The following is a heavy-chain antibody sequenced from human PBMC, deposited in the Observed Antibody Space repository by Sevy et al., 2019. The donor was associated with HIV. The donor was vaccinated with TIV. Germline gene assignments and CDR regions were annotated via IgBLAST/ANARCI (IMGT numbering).Heavy chain of an antibody. CDR3: AKDRWGIAAAGTGVFDY. J-gene: IGHJ4*02. Sequence: ASVKVSCKASGYTFTGYYMHWVRQAPGQGLEWMGWINPNSGGTDYAQKFQGRVTMTRDTSISIAYMELSRLRSDDTAVYVCAKDRWGIAAAGTGVFDYWGQGALVTVSS. V-gene: IGHV1-2*02. CDR2: INPNSGGT. D-gene: IGHD6-13*01. CDR1: GYTFTGYY.